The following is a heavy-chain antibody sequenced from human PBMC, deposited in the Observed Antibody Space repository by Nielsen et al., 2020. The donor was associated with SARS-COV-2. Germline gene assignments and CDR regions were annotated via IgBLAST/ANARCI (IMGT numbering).Heavy chain of an antibody. J-gene: IGHJ5*02. Sequence: GGSLRLSCAASGFTFDDYTMHWVRQTPGKGLEWVSLISWDGDSTYYADSVKGRFTISRDNAKNSLYLQMNSLRDEDTAVYYCARGVYDSSGYLNWFDPWGQGTLVTVSS. CDR2: ISWDGDST. D-gene: IGHD3-22*01. V-gene: IGHV3-43*01. CDR3: ARGVYDSSGYLNWFDP. CDR1: GFTFDDYT.